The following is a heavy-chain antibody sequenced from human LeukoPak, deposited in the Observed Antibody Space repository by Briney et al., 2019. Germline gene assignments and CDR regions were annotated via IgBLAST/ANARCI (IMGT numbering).Heavy chain of an antibody. Sequence: GGSLTLSCAASGVISSSYAMSWVRQAPGKGLEWVSAINGRGDNTYYADFVKGRFTISRDNSKSTVYLQMNSLRTEDTAVYYCAKDRVSPGFNWFDPWGQGTLVTVSS. CDR3: AKDRVSPGFNWFDP. V-gene: IGHV3-23*01. CDR2: INGRGDNT. CDR1: GVISSSYA. D-gene: IGHD2/OR15-2a*01. J-gene: IGHJ5*02.